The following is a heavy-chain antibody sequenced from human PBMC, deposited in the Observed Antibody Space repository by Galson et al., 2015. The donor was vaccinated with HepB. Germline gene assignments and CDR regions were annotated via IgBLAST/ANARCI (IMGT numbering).Heavy chain of an antibody. CDR2: ISSSSSYT. D-gene: IGHD1-26*01. Sequence: SLRLSCAASGFTFSDYYMSWIRQAPGKGLEWVSYISSSSSYTNYADSVKGRFTISRDNAKNSLYLQMNSLRAEDTAVYYCAREAQWELRHFDYWGQGTLVTVSS. CDR3: AREAQWELRHFDY. V-gene: IGHV3-11*06. J-gene: IGHJ4*02. CDR1: GFTFSDYY.